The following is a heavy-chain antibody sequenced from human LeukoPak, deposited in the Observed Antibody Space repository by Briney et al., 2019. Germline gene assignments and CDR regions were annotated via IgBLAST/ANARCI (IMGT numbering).Heavy chain of an antibody. J-gene: IGHJ4*02. V-gene: IGHV1-2*02. CDR1: GYTFTDYY. D-gene: IGHD3-3*01. Sequence: GASVKVSCKASGYTFTDYYMHWVRQAPGQGLEWMGWINPTSGATNTAQKFQGRVTMTRDTSISTTYMELSRLRSDDTAVYYCARDGGFDYWGQGTLVTVSS. CDR2: INPTSGAT. CDR3: ARDGGFDY.